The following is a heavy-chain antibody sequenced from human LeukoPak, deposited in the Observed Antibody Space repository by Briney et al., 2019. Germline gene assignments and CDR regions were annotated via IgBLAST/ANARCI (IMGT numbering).Heavy chain of an antibody. Sequence: GESLKISCKGTGYSFTSYWIGWVRQMPGKGLEWMGSIYPGDSDTRYSPSFQGQVTISADKSISTAYLQWSSLKASDTAMYYCASRLGYCSGGSCYQQIYNDAFDIWGQGTMVTVSS. D-gene: IGHD2-15*01. CDR1: GYSFTSYW. CDR3: ASRLGYCSGGSCYQQIYNDAFDI. J-gene: IGHJ3*02. CDR2: IYPGDSDT. V-gene: IGHV5-51*01.